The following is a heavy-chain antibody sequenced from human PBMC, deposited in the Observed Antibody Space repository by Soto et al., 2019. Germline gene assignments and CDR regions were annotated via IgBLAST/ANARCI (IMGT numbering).Heavy chain of an antibody. CDR1: GFTFSAYA. V-gene: IGHV3-23*01. CDR3: ARESGGYSSYFDY. Sequence: GGSLRLSCAASGFTFSAYAMSWVRQAPGKGLEWVSAISGSGGSTYYADSVKGRFTISRDNSKNTLYLQMNSLIAEDTAVYYCARESGGYSSYFDYWGQGTLVTVSS. CDR2: ISGSGGST. D-gene: IGHD5-12*01. J-gene: IGHJ4*02.